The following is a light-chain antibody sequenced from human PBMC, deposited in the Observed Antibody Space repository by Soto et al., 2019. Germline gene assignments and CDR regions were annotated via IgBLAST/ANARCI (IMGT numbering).Light chain of an antibody. CDR1: PSVSSN. Sequence: MTQSPATPAASPGEKTTLSRRASPSVSSNLAWYQQKPGQAPRLLIYGASTRATGIPARFSGSGSGTEFTLTISSLQSEDFAVYYCQQYNNWPPWAFGQGTKVDIK. V-gene: IGKV3-15*01. CDR3: QQYNNWPPWA. J-gene: IGKJ1*01. CDR2: GAS.